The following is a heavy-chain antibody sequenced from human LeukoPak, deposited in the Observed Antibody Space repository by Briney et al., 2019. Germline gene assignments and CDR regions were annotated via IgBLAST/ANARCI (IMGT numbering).Heavy chain of an antibody. J-gene: IGHJ4*02. Sequence: GGSLRLSCAASGFTFSSYSMNWVRQAPGKGLEWVSYISSSSSIIYYTDSVKGRFTISRNNAKNSLYLQMNSLRAEDTAVYYCARGPDYGGNSFDYWGQGTLVTVSS. CDR2: ISSSSSII. CDR3: ARGPDYGGNSFDY. D-gene: IGHD4-23*01. CDR1: GFTFSSYS. V-gene: IGHV3-48*01.